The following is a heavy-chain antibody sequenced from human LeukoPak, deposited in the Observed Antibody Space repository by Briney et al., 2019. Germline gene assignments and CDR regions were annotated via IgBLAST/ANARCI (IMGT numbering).Heavy chain of an antibody. Sequence: ASVTVSCKASGYTFTGYYIHWVRQAPGQGLEWMGWINPNSGGTNYVQKFQGRVTLTRDTSITTAYMELSSLRFDDTAVYYCARECSGGDCYSRTFDYWGQGTLVTVSS. CDR3: ARECSGGDCYSRTFDY. D-gene: IGHD2-15*01. V-gene: IGHV1-2*02. J-gene: IGHJ4*02. CDR2: INPNSGGT. CDR1: GYTFTGYY.